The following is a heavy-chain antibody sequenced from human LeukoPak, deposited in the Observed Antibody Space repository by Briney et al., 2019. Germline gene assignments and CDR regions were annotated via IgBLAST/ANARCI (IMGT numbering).Heavy chain of an antibody. D-gene: IGHD4-11*01. Sequence: NSSETLSLTCTVSGGSISSYSWSWIRQPPGKGLEWIGYIYYSGNTYYNPSLKSRVTISVDTSKNQFSLKLSSVTAADTAVYYCARGTYSDYYYFDLWGQGTLVAVSS. CDR2: IYYSGNT. J-gene: IGHJ4*02. V-gene: IGHV4-30-4*08. CDR1: GGSISSYS. CDR3: ARGTYSDYYYFDL.